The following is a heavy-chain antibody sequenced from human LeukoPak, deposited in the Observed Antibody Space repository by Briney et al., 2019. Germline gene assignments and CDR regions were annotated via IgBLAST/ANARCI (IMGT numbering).Heavy chain of an antibody. J-gene: IGHJ4*02. CDR1: GGSISSNY. CDR3: ARDIGSSGSYSLFDY. Sequence: SETLSLTCSVSGGSISSNYWSWIRQPPGKGLEWIGYIYYSGNTKTNPSLKSRVTISLDTSKNQFSLKLSSVTAADTAVYYCARDIGSSGSYSLFDYWGQGTLVTVSS. CDR2: IYYSGNT. D-gene: IGHD3-10*01. V-gene: IGHV4-59*01.